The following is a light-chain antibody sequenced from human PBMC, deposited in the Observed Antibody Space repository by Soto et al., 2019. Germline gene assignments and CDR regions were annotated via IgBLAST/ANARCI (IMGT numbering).Light chain of an antibody. V-gene: IGKV1-12*01. CDR3: QQACSFPLT. Sequence: IQMTQSPSSVSASVGDRVTITCRASQPISSWLAWYQQKPGQPPNLLIYSASTLRSGVPSRFSGSVSGTLFILTITNLQPEDFATYYCQQACSFPLTFGGGTKVEV. CDR2: SAS. J-gene: IGKJ4*01. CDR1: QPISSW.